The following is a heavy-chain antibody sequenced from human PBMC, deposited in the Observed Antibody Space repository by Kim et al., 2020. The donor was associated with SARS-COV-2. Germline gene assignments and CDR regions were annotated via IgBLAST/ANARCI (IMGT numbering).Heavy chain of an antibody. J-gene: IGHJ4*02. Sequence: GGSLRLSCSASGFTFSSYAMHWVRQAPGKGLEYVSAISSNGGSTYYADSVKGRFTISRDNSKNTLYLQMSSLRADYTAVYYCVKDRNSYYYGSGSYYPYWGQGTLVTVSS. V-gene: IGHV3-64D*06. D-gene: IGHD3-10*01. CDR2: ISSNGGST. CDR3: VKDRNSYYYGSGSYYPY. CDR1: GFTFSSYA.